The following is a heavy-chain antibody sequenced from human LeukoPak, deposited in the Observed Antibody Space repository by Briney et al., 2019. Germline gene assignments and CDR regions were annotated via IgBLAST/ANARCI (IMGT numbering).Heavy chain of an antibody. J-gene: IGHJ3*02. CDR3: ARDGGTTGTTIAFDI. D-gene: IGHD1-1*01. Sequence: ASVKVSCKASGYTFTGYYMHWVRQAPGQGLEWMGWINPNSGGTNYAQKFQGRVTMTRDTSIGTACMELSRLRSDDTAVYYCARDGGTTGTTIAFDIWGQGTMVTVSS. CDR1: GYTFTGYY. CDR2: INPNSGGT. V-gene: IGHV1-2*02.